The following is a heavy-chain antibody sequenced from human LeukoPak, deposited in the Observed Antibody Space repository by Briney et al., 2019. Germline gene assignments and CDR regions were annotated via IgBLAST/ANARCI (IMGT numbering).Heavy chain of an antibody. CDR3: ASTMVRGVIPPYSFDY. D-gene: IGHD3-10*01. CDR2: IIPILGIA. J-gene: IGHJ4*02. V-gene: IGHV1-69*02. CDR1: GYTLTELS. Sequence: SVKVSCKVSGYTLTELSMHWVRQAPGQGLEWMGRIIPILGIANYAQKFQGRVTITADKSTSTAYMELSSLRSEDTAVYYCASTMVRGVIPPYSFDYWGQGTLVTVSS.